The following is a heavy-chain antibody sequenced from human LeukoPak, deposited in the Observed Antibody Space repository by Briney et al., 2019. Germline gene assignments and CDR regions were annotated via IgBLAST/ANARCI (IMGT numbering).Heavy chain of an antibody. V-gene: IGHV3-48*03. J-gene: IGHJ6*02. CDR1: GFTFSSYE. CDR3: ARAAYDSSGFPYYYYYYGMDV. D-gene: IGHD3-22*01. CDR2: ISSSGSTI. Sequence: GGPLRLSCAASGFTFSSYEMNWVRQAPGKGLEWVSYISSSGSTIYYADSVKGRFTISRDNAKNSLYLQMNSLRAEDTAVYYCARAAYDSSGFPYYYYYYGMDVWGQGTTVTVSS.